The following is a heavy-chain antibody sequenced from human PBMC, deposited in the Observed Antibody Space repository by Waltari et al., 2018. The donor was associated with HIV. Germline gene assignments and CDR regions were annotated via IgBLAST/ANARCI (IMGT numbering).Heavy chain of an antibody. Sequence: QVQLQESGPGLVKPSATLSLTCIVSGGSISSDHWSWFRQPPGKGLEWIGYISDTGSTNYNPSLRSRVVMSVDTSNNHFSLNLNSMTAADTAVYHCARHGGRYSFDYWGQGTLVTVSS. D-gene: IGHD1-26*01. CDR3: ARHGGRYSFDY. CDR2: ISDTGST. CDR1: GGSISSDH. V-gene: IGHV4-59*08. J-gene: IGHJ4*02.